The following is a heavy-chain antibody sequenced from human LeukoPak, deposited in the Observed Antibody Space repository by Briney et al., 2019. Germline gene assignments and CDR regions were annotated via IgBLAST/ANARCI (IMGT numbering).Heavy chain of an antibody. J-gene: IGHJ5*02. CDR2: IHYSGST. D-gene: IGHD4-11*01. CDR3: ARGRADYSNFNNWFDP. CDR1: GGSISSYS. Sequence: ASETLSLTCTVSGGSISSYSWSWLRQPPGKGPEWLGYIHYSGSTNNNPPLKSRVTISVDTSKNQFSLKLSSVTAADTAVYYCARGRADYSNFNNWFDPWGQGTLVTVSS. V-gene: IGHV4-59*01.